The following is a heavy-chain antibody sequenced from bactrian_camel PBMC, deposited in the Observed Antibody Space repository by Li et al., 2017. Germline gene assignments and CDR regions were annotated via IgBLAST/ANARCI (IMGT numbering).Heavy chain of an antibody. CDR1: GYIFGSCG. CDR2: ITGAGST. J-gene: IGHJ7*01. V-gene: IGHV3S53*01. Sequence: VQLVESGGGLVQPGGSLRLSCAASGYIFGSCGMAWYHQAPGKERELVSIITGAGSTMYADSAKGRFTISRDNAKNTLYLQLNSLKTEDTAVYYCAKVGGYYHMDYWGKGTQVTVS. D-gene: IGHD7*01.